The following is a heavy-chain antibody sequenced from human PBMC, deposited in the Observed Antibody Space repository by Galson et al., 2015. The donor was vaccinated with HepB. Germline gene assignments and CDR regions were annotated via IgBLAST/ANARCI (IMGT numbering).Heavy chain of an antibody. Sequence: SVKVSCKASNYTFPTYNISWVRQAPGQGLEWMGWINTYNGDTEYAQKFQGRVNMATDTSTSTAYMELRSLRFDDTAVYYCTTVRPCDPWGQGSLVIVSS. V-gene: IGHV1-18*04. CDR2: INTYNGDT. CDR1: NYTFPTYN. J-gene: IGHJ5*02. CDR3: TTVRPCDP. D-gene: IGHD6-6*01.